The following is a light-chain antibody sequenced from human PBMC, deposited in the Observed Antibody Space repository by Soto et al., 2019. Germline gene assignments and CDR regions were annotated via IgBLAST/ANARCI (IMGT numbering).Light chain of an antibody. V-gene: IGKV3-11*01. CDR3: QQRRYWPVT. J-gene: IGKJ1*01. Sequence: IVFAHSPTILSMSPGEKTTLSCKASQSVSSYFAWYQQKPGQAPRLLIYDASNRATGVPARFSGSGSGTDFTLTISSLEPEDFAVYYCQQRRYWPVTFGQGTKVDIK. CDR1: QSVSSY. CDR2: DAS.